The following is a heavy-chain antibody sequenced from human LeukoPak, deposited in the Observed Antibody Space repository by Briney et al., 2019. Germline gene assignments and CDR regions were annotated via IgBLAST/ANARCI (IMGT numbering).Heavy chain of an antibody. CDR1: GFTFNNAW. CDR3: ASGPSIPGLRLGEFYY. D-gene: IGHD3-16*01. J-gene: IGHJ4*02. CDR2: IKSKTDGGTT. V-gene: IGHV3-15*01. Sequence: SGGSLRLSCAVSGFTFNNAWMSWVRQAPGKGLEWVGRIKSKTDGGTTDYASPVKGRFTISRDDSKNTMYLQMNSLKSEDTAVYYCASGPSIPGLRLGEFYYWGQGTLVTVSS.